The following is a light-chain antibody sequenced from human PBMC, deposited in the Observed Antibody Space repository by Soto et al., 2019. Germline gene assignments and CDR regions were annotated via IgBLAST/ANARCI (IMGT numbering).Light chain of an antibody. CDR3: QQSYNSPQT. Sequence: DIQMTQSPSSLSASIEDEVTITCRASQTIMTYLNWYQLKPGKPPRLLIYAASSLQSGVPSRFSGSGSGTDFTLTISSLQPEDFATYSCQQSYNSPQTFGRGTKVDIK. CDR1: QTIMTY. J-gene: IGKJ1*01. V-gene: IGKV1-39*01. CDR2: AAS.